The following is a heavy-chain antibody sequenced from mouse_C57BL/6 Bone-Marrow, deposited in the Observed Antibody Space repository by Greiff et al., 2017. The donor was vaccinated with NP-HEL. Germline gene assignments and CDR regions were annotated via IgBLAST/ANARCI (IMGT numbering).Heavy chain of an antibody. V-gene: IGHV1-82*01. Sequence: QVTLKVSGPELVKPGASVKISCKASGYAFSSSWMNWVKQRPGKGLEWIGRIYPGDGDTNYNGKFKGKATLTADKSSSTAYMQLSSLTSEDSAVYFCARGGNYGYDVDYFDYWGLGTTLTVSS. CDR1: GYAFSSSW. CDR3: ARGGNYGYDVDYFDY. J-gene: IGHJ2*01. D-gene: IGHD2-2*01. CDR2: IYPGDGDT.